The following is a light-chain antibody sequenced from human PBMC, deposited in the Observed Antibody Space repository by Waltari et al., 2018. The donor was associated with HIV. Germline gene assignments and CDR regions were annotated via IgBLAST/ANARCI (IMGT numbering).Light chain of an antibody. J-gene: IGKJ4*01. CDR3: QQRSNSPRPN. CDR1: QSISTY. V-gene: IGKV3-11*01. CDR2: DAY. Sequence: EIVLTQSPATLSLSPGERATLSCRASQSISTYLAWYQQKPGQAPRLLIFDAYNSATGIPARFSGSGSGTDFTLTISSLEPDDFAVYYCQQRSNSPRPNFGGGTKVEI.